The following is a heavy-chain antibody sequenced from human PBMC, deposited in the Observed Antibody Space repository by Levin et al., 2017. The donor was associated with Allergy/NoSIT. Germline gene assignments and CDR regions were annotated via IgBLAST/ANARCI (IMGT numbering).Heavy chain of an antibody. V-gene: IGHV3-23*01. CDR2: ISGSGGST. Sequence: ETLSLTCAASGFTFSSYAMSWVRQAPGKGLEWVSAISGSGGSTYYADSVKGRFTISRDNSKNTLYLQMNSLRAEDTAVYYCAKGRITMIVVGFDYWGQGTLVTVSS. D-gene: IGHD3-22*01. CDR3: AKGRITMIVVGFDY. J-gene: IGHJ4*02. CDR1: GFTFSSYA.